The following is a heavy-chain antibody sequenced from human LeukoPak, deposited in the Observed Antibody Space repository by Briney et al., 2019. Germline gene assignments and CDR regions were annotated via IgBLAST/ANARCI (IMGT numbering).Heavy chain of an antibody. CDR2: IYTSGTT. D-gene: IGHD3-3*01. CDR3: AREASGYYRDF. CDR1: GASITSYY. V-gene: IGHV4-4*09. J-gene: IGHJ4*02. Sequence: SETLSLTCTVSGASITSYYWNWIRQPPGKGLEWIGYIYTSGTTNYNPSLTSRVTISVDTSKSQFSLRLTSVTAADAAVYYCAREASGYYRDFWGQGTLVTVSS.